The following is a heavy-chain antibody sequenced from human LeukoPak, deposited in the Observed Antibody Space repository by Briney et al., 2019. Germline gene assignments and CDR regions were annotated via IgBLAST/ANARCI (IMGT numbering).Heavy chain of an antibody. V-gene: IGHV3-23*01. CDR1: GFTFSNYA. D-gene: IGHD2-21*02. Sequence: PGGSLRLSCAASGFTFSNYAMTWVRQTPGKGLEWVSAISGSGGSTYYADSVKGRFTISRDNSKNTLYLQMNSLRAEDTAVYYCAKFQPSESRLPYYYAMDVWGQGTTVTASS. CDR2: ISGSGGST. J-gene: IGHJ6*02. CDR3: AKFQPSESRLPYYYAMDV.